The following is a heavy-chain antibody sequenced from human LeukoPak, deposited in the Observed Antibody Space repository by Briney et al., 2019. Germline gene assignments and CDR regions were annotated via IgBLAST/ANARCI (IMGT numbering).Heavy chain of an antibody. CDR2: IRYDGSNK. V-gene: IGHV3-30*02. CDR3: ARADYYYYYMDV. J-gene: IGHJ6*03. Sequence: GGSLRLSCAATGFTFSSYGMHWVREAPGKELEWVAFIRYDGSNKYYADSVKGRFTISRDNSKNTLYLQMNSLRAEDTALYYCARADYYYYYMDVWGKGTTVTVSS. CDR1: GFTFSSYG.